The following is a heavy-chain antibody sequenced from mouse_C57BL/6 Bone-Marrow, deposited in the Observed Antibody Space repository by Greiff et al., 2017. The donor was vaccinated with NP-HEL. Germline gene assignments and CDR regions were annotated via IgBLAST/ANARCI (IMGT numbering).Heavy chain of an antibody. V-gene: IGHV1-80*01. J-gene: IGHJ3*01. CDR3: ARRSSYDWFAY. D-gene: IGHD1-1*01. CDR2: IYPGDGDT. CDR1: GYAFSSYW. Sequence: QVQLKQSGAELVKPGASVKISCKASGYAFSSYWMNWVKQRPGKGLEWIGQIYPGDGDTNYNGKFKGKATLTADKSSSTAYMQLSSLTSEDSAVYFCARRSSYDWFAYWGQGTLVTVSA.